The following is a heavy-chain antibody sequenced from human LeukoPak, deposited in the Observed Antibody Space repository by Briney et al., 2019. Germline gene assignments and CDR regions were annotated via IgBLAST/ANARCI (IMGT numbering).Heavy chain of an antibody. CDR3: AKSSGSWQTEWFFDL. CDR1: GFTFDDYA. CDR2: ISWNSGSI. Sequence: GRSLRLSCAASGFTFDDYAMHWVRQAPGKGLEWVSGISWNSGSIGYADSVKGRFTISRDNAKNSLYLQMDSLRAEDTALYYCAKSSGSWQTEWFFDLWGRGTLVTVSS. D-gene: IGHD6-13*01. V-gene: IGHV3-9*01. J-gene: IGHJ2*01.